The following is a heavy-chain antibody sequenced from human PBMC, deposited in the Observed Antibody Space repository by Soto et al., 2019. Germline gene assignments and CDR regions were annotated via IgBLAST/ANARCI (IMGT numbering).Heavy chain of an antibody. D-gene: IGHD1-7*01. CDR1: GFTFSSYA. V-gene: IGHV3-23*01. Sequence: GGALRLSCAASGFTFSSYAMSWVRQAPGKGLEWVSAISGSGGSTYYADSVKGRFTISRDNSKNTLYLQMNSLRAEDTAVYYCAKDGYNWNYAFDIWGQGTMVTVSS. CDR3: AKDGYNWNYAFDI. J-gene: IGHJ3*02. CDR2: ISGSGGST.